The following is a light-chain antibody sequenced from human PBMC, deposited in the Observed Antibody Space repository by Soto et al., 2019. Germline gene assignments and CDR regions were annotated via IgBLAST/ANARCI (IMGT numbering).Light chain of an antibody. V-gene: IGKV1-5*01. Sequence: DIPMTQSPSTLSASVGDRVTITCRASQSISSWLAWYQQKPGKAPKLLIYDASSLESGVPSRFSGSGSGTEFTLTISSLQPDDFATYYCQQYNSYSPVPFGQGTKLEIK. CDR2: DAS. J-gene: IGKJ2*01. CDR1: QSISSW. CDR3: QQYNSYSPVP.